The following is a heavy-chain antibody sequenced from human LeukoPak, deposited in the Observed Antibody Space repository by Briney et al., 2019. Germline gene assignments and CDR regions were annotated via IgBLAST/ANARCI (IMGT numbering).Heavy chain of an antibody. Sequence: PSQTLSLTCTVSGGSISSGGNYWSWIRQHPGKGLEWIGNIYYSGNTYYNPSLKSRVTISVDTSKNQFSLRLSSVTAADTAVYYCARHISYYYDSSGYGSHFDYWGQGTLVTVSS. D-gene: IGHD3-22*01. CDR1: GGSISSGGNY. CDR3: ARHISYYYDSSGYGSHFDY. V-gene: IGHV4-31*03. CDR2: IYYSGNT. J-gene: IGHJ4*02.